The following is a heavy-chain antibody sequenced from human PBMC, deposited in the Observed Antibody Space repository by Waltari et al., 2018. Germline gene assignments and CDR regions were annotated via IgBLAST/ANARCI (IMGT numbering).Heavy chain of an antibody. Sequence: DVQLVAAGGCLVQPGGSLGLAFVGSGFNFRGYWRSWGRQTPGKGLQWVANINYDGSQKYYVDSVKGRFTISRDNAKNSVYLQMNSLRVEDTAVYYCAKSRGFEYWGQGALITVSS. CDR1: GFNFRGYW. CDR2: INYDGSQK. D-gene: IGHD2-2*01. V-gene: IGHV3-7*01. J-gene: IGHJ4*02. CDR3: AKSRGFEY.